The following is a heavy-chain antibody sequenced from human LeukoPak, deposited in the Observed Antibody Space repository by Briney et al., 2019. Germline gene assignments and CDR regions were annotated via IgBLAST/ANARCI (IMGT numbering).Heavy chain of an antibody. Sequence: GGSLRLSCAASGFTFSSCGMHWVRQAPGKGLEWVAFIRYDGSNKYYADSVKGRFTISRDNSKNTLYLQMNSPRAEDTAVYYCAKDTTPPKAGFDPWGQGTLVTVSS. J-gene: IGHJ5*02. CDR1: GFTFSSCG. D-gene: IGHD1-14*01. CDR2: IRYDGSNK. V-gene: IGHV3-30*02. CDR3: AKDTTPPKAGFDP.